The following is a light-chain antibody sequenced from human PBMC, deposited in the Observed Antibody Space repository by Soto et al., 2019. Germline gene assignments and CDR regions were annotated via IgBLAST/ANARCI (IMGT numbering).Light chain of an antibody. V-gene: IGLV2-14*01. J-gene: IGLJ1*01. CDR1: SGDVGAYDF. Sequence: QSVLTQPASVSGSPGQSITISCTGTSGDVGAYDFVSWHQQHPGKAPKLMIYDVSNRPSGVSNRFSGSKSGNTASLTISGLQAEDEAAYYCNSYSSSKTHVFGTGTKVTVL. CDR2: DVS. CDR3: NSYSSSKTHV.